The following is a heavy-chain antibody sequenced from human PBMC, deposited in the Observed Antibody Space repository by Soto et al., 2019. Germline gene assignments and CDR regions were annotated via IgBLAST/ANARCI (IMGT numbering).Heavy chain of an antibody. V-gene: IGHV3-30*18. CDR2: ISYDGSKK. D-gene: IGHD5-12*01. CDR1: GFTFSSYG. J-gene: IGHJ4*02. Sequence: QVQLVESGGGVLQPGRSLRLSCAASGFTFSSYGTHWVRQAPGARLEWVAVISYDGSKKYYASSVKGRFTTSRETSKHTLYLQMNSLRAEDTAVYYCAKDQGYSGYDFVDYWGQGTLVTVSS. CDR3: AKDQGYSGYDFVDY.